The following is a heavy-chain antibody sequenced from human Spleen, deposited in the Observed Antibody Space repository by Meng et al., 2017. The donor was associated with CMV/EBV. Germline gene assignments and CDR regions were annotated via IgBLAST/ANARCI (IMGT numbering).Heavy chain of an antibody. CDR1: GGSISSSSYY. CDR2: IYYSGST. J-gene: IGHJ4*02. Sequence: GSLRLSCTVSGGSISSSSYYWGWIRQPPGKGLEWIGSIYYSGSTYYNPSLKSRVPISVDTSKNQFSLKLSSVTAADTAVYYCARGVGASPIGYWGQGTLVTVSS. D-gene: IGHD1-26*01. CDR3: ARGVGASPIGY. V-gene: IGHV4-39*07.